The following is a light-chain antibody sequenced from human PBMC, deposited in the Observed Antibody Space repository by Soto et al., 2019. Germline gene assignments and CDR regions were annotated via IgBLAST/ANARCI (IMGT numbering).Light chain of an antibody. V-gene: IGKV3-20*01. Sequence: EVMLTQSPGTLSLSPGERATLSCRASRNINGNYLGWYQLKRGQAPRLLIYGASSRATGIPDRFSGSGSGTDFTLTISRLEPEDFAVYYCQQYGSSPRTFGQGTKVDI. J-gene: IGKJ1*01. CDR2: GAS. CDR1: RNINGNY. CDR3: QQYGSSPRT.